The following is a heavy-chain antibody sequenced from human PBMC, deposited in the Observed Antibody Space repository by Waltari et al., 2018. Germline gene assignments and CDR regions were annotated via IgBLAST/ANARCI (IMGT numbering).Heavy chain of an antibody. Sequence: QLQLQESGSGLVKPSQTLSLTSAVSGGSISSGGYSWSWIRQPPGKGLEWIGYIYHSGTTYYNPSLKSRVTISLDSSKNQFSLKLTSMTAADTAVYYCARDHNWAFDYWGQGTLVTVSS. CDR2: IYHSGTT. V-gene: IGHV4-30-2*01. CDR3: ARDHNWAFDY. J-gene: IGHJ4*02. CDR1: GGSISSGGYS. D-gene: IGHD1-1*01.